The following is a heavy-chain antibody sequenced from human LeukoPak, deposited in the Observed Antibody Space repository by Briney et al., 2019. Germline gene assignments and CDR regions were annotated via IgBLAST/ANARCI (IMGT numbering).Heavy chain of an antibody. J-gene: IGHJ6*02. V-gene: IGHV4-59*01. Sequence: SEILSLTCTVSGGSISSYYWSWIRQPPGKGLEWIGYIYYSGSTNYNPSLKSRVTISVDTSKNQFSLKLSSVTAADTAVYYCARGRSSSWTYYYYYYGMDVWGQGTTVTVSS. CDR3: ARGRSSSWTYYYYYYGMDV. D-gene: IGHD6-13*01. CDR1: GGSISSYY. CDR2: IYYSGST.